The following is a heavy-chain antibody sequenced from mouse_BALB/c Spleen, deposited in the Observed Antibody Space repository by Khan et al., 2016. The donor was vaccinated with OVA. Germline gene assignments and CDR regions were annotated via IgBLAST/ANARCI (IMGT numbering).Heavy chain of an antibody. J-gene: IGHJ2*01. CDR1: WLSLTSYG. V-gene: IGHV2-9*02. Sequence: QVQLKLSRPGLVAPSPSLSITSPVFWLSLTSYGVPWARQPPGKGLEWLGVIWAGGSTNYNSALMSRLSISKDNSKSQVFLKMNSLQTDDTAMYYCARLEDIWGQGTTLTVSS. CDR3: ARLEDI. D-gene: IGHD1-3*01. CDR2: IWAGGST.